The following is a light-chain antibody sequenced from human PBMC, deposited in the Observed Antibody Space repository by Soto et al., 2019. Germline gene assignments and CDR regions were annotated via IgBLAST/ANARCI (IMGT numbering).Light chain of an antibody. CDR1: SSNIGSNY. J-gene: IGLJ3*02. Sequence: QSVLTQPPSASGTPGQRVTISCSGSSSNIGSNYVCWYQQLPGTAPKLLIYRNNQRPSGVPDRFSGSKSGTSASLAMSGLRSEDEADYYCSAWDDSLSGPVFGVGTKLPVL. CDR2: RNN. CDR3: SAWDDSLSGPV. V-gene: IGLV1-47*01.